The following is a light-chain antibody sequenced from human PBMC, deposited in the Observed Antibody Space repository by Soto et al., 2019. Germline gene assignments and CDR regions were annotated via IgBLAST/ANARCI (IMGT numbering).Light chain of an antibody. V-gene: IGKV3-11*01. Sequence: EIVLTQSPATLSSSPGETATLSCRASQYVGTRLAWYQHKPGQAPRLLIYYTSNRATGIPARFSGSGSGTEFTLTISSLQSEDFAVYYCQQRSNWPPITFGQGTRLEIK. J-gene: IGKJ5*01. CDR3: QQRSNWPPIT. CDR1: QYVGTR. CDR2: YTS.